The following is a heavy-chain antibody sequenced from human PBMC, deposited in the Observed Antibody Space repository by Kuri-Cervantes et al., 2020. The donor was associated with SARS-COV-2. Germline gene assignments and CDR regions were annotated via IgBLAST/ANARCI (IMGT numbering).Heavy chain of an antibody. Sequence: SVKVSCKASGGTFSSYAISWVRQAPGQGLEWMGRIIPIFGIANYAQKFQGRVTITADKSTSTAYMELSSLRSEDTAVYYCARDERGYSSNWFDPWGQGTLVTVSS. CDR1: GGTFSSYA. J-gene: IGHJ5*02. CDR2: IIPIFGIA. D-gene: IGHD6-13*01. V-gene: IGHV1-69*04. CDR3: ARDERGYSSNWFDP.